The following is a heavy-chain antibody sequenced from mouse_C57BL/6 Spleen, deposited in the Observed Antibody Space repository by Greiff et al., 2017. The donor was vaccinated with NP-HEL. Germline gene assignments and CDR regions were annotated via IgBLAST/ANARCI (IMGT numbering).Heavy chain of an antibody. CDR3: ARRVEGPYYFDY. Sequence: QIGAELVKPGASVKLSCKASGYTFTSYWMHWVKQRPGQGLEWIGIIHPNSGSSHYNEKFKSTATLTVDKYSSTAYMQLSNLTSEDSTVYYCARRVEGPYYFDYWGQGTTLTVSS. D-gene: IGHD1-1*02. CDR1: GYTFTSYW. J-gene: IGHJ2*01. CDR2: IHPNSGSS. V-gene: IGHV1-64*01.